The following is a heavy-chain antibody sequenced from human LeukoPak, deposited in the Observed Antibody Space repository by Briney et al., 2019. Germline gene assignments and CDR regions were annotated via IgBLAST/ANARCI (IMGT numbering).Heavy chain of an antibody. V-gene: IGHV3-23*01. D-gene: IGHD1-26*01. CDR3: GKNRYSGSLSPFDI. CDR2: ISSSGSST. Sequence: GGSLRLSCVASGITFSTYAMSWVRQAPGKGLERVSVISSSGSSTYYADSVKGRFTISRDNSKNTLYLQMNSLRAEDTAVYYCGKNRYSGSLSPFDIWGQGTMVTVSS. J-gene: IGHJ3*02. CDR1: GITFSTYA.